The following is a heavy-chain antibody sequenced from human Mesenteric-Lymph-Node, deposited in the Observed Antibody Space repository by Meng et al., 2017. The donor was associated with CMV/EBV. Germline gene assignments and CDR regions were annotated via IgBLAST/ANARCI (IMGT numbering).Heavy chain of an antibody. J-gene: IGHJ4*02. Sequence: GESLKISCAASGFTFSSYSMSWVRQAPGKGLEWVANINPDGGEKYYVDSVKGRFTISRDNAKNSLYLQMNTLRAEDTAVYYCAREYGDYWGQGTLVTVSS. CDR2: INPDGGEK. CDR3: AREYGDY. V-gene: IGHV3-7*01. D-gene: IGHD4-17*01. CDR1: GFTFSSYS.